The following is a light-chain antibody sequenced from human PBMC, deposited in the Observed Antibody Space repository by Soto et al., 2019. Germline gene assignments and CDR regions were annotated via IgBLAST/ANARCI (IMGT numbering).Light chain of an antibody. J-gene: IGLJ1*01. CDR2: DVS. Sequence: QSVLTQPASVSGSPGQSITISCTGTSSDVGGYNYVSWYQQLPGKAPKLMIYDVSDRPSGVSNRFSGSKSGNTASLTISGLQAEDEADYYCISYTSDDVRYVFGTGTKVTVL. V-gene: IGLV2-14*01. CDR1: SSDVGGYNY. CDR3: ISYTSDDVRYV.